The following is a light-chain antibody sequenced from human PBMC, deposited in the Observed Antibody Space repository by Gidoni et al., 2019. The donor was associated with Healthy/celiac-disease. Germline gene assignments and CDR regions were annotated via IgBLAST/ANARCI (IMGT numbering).Light chain of an antibody. Sequence: DIQMTQSPSSLSASGGDRVTITCRASQNISSDLNWYQQKPGKAPKLLIYAASSWQSGVPSRFSGSGSGTECTITISSLQPEDVATYYCQQSYSTPRTVGQGTKVEIK. CDR3: QQSYSTPRT. V-gene: IGKV1-39*01. CDR2: AAS. CDR1: QNISSD. J-gene: IGKJ1*01.